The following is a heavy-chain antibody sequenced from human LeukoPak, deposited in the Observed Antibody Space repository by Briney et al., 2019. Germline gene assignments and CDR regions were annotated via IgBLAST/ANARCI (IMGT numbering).Heavy chain of an antibody. CDR3: AREGGSSYGYAYH. D-gene: IGHD5-18*01. J-gene: IGHJ5*02. CDR2: INPHSGDT. Sequence: ASVRVSCKAFGYTFTSYYMHWVRQAPGQGLEWMGWINPHSGDTNYAHKFQGRVTMTRDTSISIAYMELSSLKSDDTAVYYCAREGGSSYGYAYHWGQGTLVTVSS. CDR1: GYTFTSYY. V-gene: IGHV1-2*07.